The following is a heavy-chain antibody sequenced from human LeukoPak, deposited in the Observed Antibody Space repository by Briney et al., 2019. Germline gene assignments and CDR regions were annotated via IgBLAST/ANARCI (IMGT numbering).Heavy chain of an antibody. Sequence: PGGALRLSCAVSGVSFSTYSMKRVRQAPGRGLEWGSYISSSSSTIYYADSVRGRFTISRDNAKNSLYLQMNTLRAENTAVYYCARDRRGLQELDYWGQGTLVTVSS. V-gene: IGHV3-48*04. CDR3: ARDRRGLQELDY. CDR2: ISSSSSTI. CDR1: GVSFSTYS. J-gene: IGHJ4*02. D-gene: IGHD5-24*01.